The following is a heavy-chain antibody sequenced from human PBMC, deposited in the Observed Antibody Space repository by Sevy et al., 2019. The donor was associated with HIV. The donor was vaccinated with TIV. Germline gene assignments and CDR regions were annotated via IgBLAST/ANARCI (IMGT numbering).Heavy chain of an antibody. Sequence: ASVKVSCKASGYTFTSRDINWVRQATGQGLEWMGWMNPNSGNTVYAQKFQNRVTITRNTSIRTAYMELSSLRPEDTAVYYCARDSDYGGNGAYGIWGQGTMVTVSS. D-gene: IGHD4-17*01. CDR1: GYTFTSRD. V-gene: IGHV1-8*03. J-gene: IGHJ3*02. CDR2: MNPNSGNT. CDR3: ARDSDYGGNGAYGI.